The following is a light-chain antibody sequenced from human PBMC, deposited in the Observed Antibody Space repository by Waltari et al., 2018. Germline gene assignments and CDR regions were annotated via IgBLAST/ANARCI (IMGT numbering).Light chain of an antibody. V-gene: IGLV2-14*03. CDR3: SSYTSSSTLYV. CDR2: DVS. CDR1: SGDMGHSDY. J-gene: IGLJ1*01. Sequence: QSALTQPASVSGSPGQSIPIPCPGPSGDMGHSDYVSWYQQHPGKAPKVIIYDVSTRPSGVSNRFSGSKSGNTASLTISGLQAEDEADYFCSSYTSSSTLYVFGTGTKVTVL.